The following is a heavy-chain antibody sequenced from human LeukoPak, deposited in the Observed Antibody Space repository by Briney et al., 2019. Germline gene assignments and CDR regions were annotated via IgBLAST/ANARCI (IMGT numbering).Heavy chain of an antibody. Sequence: ASVKVSCKASGYTFTSYYMHWVRQAPGQGLGWMGLINPTGGSTGYAQKFQGRVTMTSDTSTSTAYMELRSLRSDDTAVYYCARERLAMVRGVIPKEAWGWFDPWGQGTLVTVSS. CDR3: ARERLAMVRGVIPKEAWGWFDP. CDR1: GYTFTSYY. V-gene: IGHV1-46*01. CDR2: INPTGGST. D-gene: IGHD3-10*01. J-gene: IGHJ5*02.